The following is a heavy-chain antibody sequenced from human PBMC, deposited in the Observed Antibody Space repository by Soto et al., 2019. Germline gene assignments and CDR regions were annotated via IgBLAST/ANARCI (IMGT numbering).Heavy chain of an antibody. CDR1: GGSISRSTYY. Sequence: SESLSLTCTVSGGSISRSTYYWGWIRQPPGKGLEWIGSIYYSGSTYYRPSLKSRVTISVDTSKNQFSLKLSSVTAADTAVYYCARQVPAAIRLGWFDPWGQGTLVTVSS. CDR2: IYYSGST. CDR3: ARQVPAAIRLGWFDP. V-gene: IGHV4-39*01. D-gene: IGHD2-2*02. J-gene: IGHJ5*02.